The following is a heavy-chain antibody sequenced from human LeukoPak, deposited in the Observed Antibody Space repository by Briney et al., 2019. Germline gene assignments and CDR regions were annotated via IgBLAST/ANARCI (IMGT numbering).Heavy chain of an antibody. CDR2: ISSSSSYI. CDR1: GFTFSSYS. D-gene: IGHD6-13*01. Sequence: RSGGSLRLSCAASGFTFSSYSMNWVRQAPGKGLEWVSSISSSSSYIYYADSVKGRFTISRDNAKNSLFLHMNYLRVEDTAVYYCARDASGSSLDYWGQGTLVTVSS. V-gene: IGHV3-21*01. CDR3: ARDASGSSLDY. J-gene: IGHJ4*02.